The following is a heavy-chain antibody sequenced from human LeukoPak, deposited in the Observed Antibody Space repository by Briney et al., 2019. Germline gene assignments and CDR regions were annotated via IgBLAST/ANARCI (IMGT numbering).Heavy chain of an antibody. V-gene: IGHV4-34*01. D-gene: IGHD4-23*01. CDR3: ARVGDYGGKRNAFDI. CDR2: INHSGST. J-gene: IGHJ3*02. Sequence: KPSETLSLTCTVSGGSISSYHWSWIRQPPGKGLEWIGEINHSGSTNYNPSLKSRVTISVDTSKNQFSLKLSSVTAADTAVYYCARVGDYGGKRNAFDIWGQGTMVTVSS. CDR1: GGSISSYH.